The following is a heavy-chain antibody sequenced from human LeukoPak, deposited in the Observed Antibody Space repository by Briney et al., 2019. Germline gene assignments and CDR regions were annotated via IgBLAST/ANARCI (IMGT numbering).Heavy chain of an antibody. CDR1: GFSFSNYA. Sequence: PGGSLRLSCAASGFSFSNYAMTWVRQAPGKGLEWVSSISGRGDNTYYADSVKGRFTVSRDNSKDTLYLQMKSLRGEDTAVYYCAKGGRQGDSSSYYLYFDHWGQGTLVTVSS. CDR3: AKGGRQGDSSSYYLYFDH. V-gene: IGHV3-23*01. D-gene: IGHD6-13*01. CDR2: ISGRGDNT. J-gene: IGHJ4*02.